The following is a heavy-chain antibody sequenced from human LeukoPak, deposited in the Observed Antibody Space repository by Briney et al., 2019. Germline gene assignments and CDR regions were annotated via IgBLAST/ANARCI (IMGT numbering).Heavy chain of an antibody. J-gene: IGHJ5*02. V-gene: IGHV4-61*01. CDR3: ARMGQGRFDP. D-gene: IGHD1-26*01. CDR2: IYYSGST. Sequence: PSETLSLTCTVSGGSVTSGSYYWSWIRQPPGKGLEWIGYIYYSGSTNYNPSLKSRVTMSVDTSKNQFSLKLSSVTAADTAVYYCARMGQGRFDPWGQGTLVTVSS. CDR1: GGSVTSGSYY.